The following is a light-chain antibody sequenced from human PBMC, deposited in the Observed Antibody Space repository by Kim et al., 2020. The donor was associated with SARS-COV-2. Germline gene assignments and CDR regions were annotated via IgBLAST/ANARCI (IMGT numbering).Light chain of an antibody. CDR3: QQYGSSPYT. J-gene: IGKJ2*01. CDR1: QSVSSSY. V-gene: IGKV3-20*01. CDR2: GAS. Sequence: EIVLTQSPGTLSLSPGERATLSCRVSQSVSSSYLAWYQQKPGQAPRLLIYGASSRATGIPDRFSGCGSGTDFTLTISRLEPEDFAVYYCQQYGSSPYTFGQGTKLEI.